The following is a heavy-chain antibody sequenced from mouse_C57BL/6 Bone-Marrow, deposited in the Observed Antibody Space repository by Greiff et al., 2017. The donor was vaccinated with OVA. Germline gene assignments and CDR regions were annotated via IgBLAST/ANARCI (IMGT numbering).Heavy chain of an antibody. V-gene: IGHV5-6*01. Sequence: EVKVVESGGDLVKPGGSLKLSCAASGLTSLISGMSWVRQTPDKRLEWVATISSGGSYTYYPDSVKGRFTISRDNAKNTLYLQMSSLKSEDTAMYYCASPGGYGFAYWGQGTLVTVSA. CDR1: GLTSLISG. J-gene: IGHJ3*01. D-gene: IGHD1-1*01. CDR2: ISSGGSYT. CDR3: ASPGGYGFAY.